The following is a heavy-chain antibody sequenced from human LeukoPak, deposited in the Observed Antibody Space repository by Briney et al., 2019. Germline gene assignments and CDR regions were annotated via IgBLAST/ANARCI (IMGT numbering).Heavy chain of an antibody. CDR2: INHSGST. Sequence: SETLSLTCAVYGGSFSGYYWSWIRQPPGKGLEWIGEINHSGSTNYNPSLKSRVTMSVDTSKNQFSLKLSSVTAADTAVYYCARLVIAVAGFDYWGQGTLVTVSS. D-gene: IGHD6-19*01. CDR3: ARLVIAVAGFDY. CDR1: GGSFSGYY. V-gene: IGHV4-34*01. J-gene: IGHJ4*02.